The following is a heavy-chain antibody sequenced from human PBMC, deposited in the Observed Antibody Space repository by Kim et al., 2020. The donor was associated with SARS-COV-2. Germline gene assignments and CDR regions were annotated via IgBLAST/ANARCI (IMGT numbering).Heavy chain of an antibody. V-gene: IGHV3-30*02. Sequence: KKDYADSVRGRFTISRDDSRNTVFLQMASLRPEDTAVYYCAKGPYHDDYWGQGTQVTVSS. CDR2: KK. CDR3: AKGPYHDDY. J-gene: IGHJ4*02. D-gene: IGHD2-2*01.